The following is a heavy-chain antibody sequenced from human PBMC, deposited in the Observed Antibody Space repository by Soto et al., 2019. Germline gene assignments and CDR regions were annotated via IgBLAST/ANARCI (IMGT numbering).Heavy chain of an antibody. Sequence: QVQLQQWGAGLLKPSGTLSLTCAVYGGSFSGYYWSWIRQPPGKGLEWIGEINHSGSTNYNPSLKSRVTISVDTSKNQFSLKLSSVTAADTAVYYCASPRPVGYWGQGTLVTVSS. CDR2: INHSGST. D-gene: IGHD6-25*01. V-gene: IGHV4-34*01. J-gene: IGHJ4*02. CDR3: ASPRPVGY. CDR1: GGSFSGYY.